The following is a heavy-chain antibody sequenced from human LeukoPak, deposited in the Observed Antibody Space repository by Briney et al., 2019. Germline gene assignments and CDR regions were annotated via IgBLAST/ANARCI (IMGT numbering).Heavy chain of an antibody. CDR3: ARARNNYDVSGFSALDY. J-gene: IGHJ4*02. Sequence: GGSLRLSCEASGFSVSNNYMTWVRQAPGKGLEWVSVIYSGGTTYYGDSVEGRFTISRDNSKNKLYLQMNSLRAEDTAVYYCARARNNYDVSGFSALDYWGQGTLVTVSS. V-gene: IGHV3-66*01. CDR1: GFSVSNNY. CDR2: IYSGGTT. D-gene: IGHD3-22*01.